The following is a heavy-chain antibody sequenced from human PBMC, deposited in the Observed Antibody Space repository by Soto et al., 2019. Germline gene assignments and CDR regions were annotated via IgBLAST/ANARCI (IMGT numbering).Heavy chain of an antibody. CDR3: ARGLIMGGGELPFVDY. V-gene: IGHV3-30-3*01. CDR2: ISYDGSNK. CDR1: GFTFSSYA. Sequence: GGSLRLSCAASGFTFSSYAMHWVRQAPGKGLELVAVISYDGSNKYYADSVKGLFTISRDNSKNTLYLQMNSLRAEDTAVYYCARGLIMGGGELPFVDYWGQGTLVTVSS. J-gene: IGHJ4*02. D-gene: IGHD3-16*02.